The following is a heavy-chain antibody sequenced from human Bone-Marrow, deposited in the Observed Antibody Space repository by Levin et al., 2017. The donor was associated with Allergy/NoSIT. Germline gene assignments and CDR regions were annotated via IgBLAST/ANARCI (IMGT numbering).Heavy chain of an antibody. CDR1: EITFTEYT. D-gene: IGHD2-8*02. V-gene: IGHV3-21*01. CDR3: AKDVVRSCTATNCFPNWFDP. CDR2: ITRTSSHL. J-gene: IGHJ5*02. Sequence: KAGGSLRLSCVASEITFTEYTMNWVRQAPGKGLEWVASITRTSSHLYSADSVKGRFTISRDNAKNSLYLQMISLRAEDTGVYYCAKDVVRSCTATNCFPNWFDPWGQGTLVTVSS.